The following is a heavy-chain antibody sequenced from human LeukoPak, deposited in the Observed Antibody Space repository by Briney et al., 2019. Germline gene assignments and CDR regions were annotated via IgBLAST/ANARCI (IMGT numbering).Heavy chain of an antibody. Sequence: GASVTVSCKASGYTFTGYYVHWVRQAPGQGPEWMGWIRIYNGNTKFAQSFQGRVTLTRDTTTSTAYMELRNLKSDDTAVYFCARDPPLYDSTGWWFDPWGQGTLVTVSS. D-gene: IGHD3-22*01. CDR3: ARDPPLYDSTGWWFDP. CDR2: IRIYNGNT. V-gene: IGHV1/OR15-2*02. CDR1: GYTFTGYY. J-gene: IGHJ5*02.